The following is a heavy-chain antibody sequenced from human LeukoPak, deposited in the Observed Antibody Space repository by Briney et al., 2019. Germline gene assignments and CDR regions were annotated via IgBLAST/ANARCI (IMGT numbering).Heavy chain of an antibody. J-gene: IGHJ6*02. V-gene: IGHV1-2*06. CDR3: GTGTPEGYGMDV. Sequence: ASVKVSCKASGYTFTGYYMHWVRQAPGQGLEWMGRTNPNSGGTNYAHNFQGRATMTRDPSISTAYMGLSRLRSDDTAVYYCGTGTPEGYGMDVWGQGTTVTVSS. CDR1: GYTFTGYY. CDR2: TNPNSGGT.